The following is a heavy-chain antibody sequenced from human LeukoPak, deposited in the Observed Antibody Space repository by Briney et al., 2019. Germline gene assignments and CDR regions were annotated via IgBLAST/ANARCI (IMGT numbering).Heavy chain of an antibody. V-gene: IGHV3-30*01. CDR1: GFTFSNYA. J-gene: IGHJ4*02. Sequence: PGGSLRLSCAASGFTFSNYAMHWVRQTPGKVLEWVAFVSYDGSWDSHSDSVKGRFTISRDDSKNTLYLQMTRLRAEDTAVYYCTREERGYIPAFWGQGTLVTVSS. CDR3: TREERGYIPAF. CDR2: VSYDGSWD. D-gene: IGHD3-16*02.